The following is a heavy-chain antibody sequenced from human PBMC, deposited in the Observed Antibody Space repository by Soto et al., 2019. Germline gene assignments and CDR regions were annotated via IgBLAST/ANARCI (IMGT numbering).Heavy chain of an antibody. Sequence: GGSLRLSCAASGFTFSSYGMHWVRQAPGKGLEWVAVIWYDGSNKYYADSVKGRFTISRDNSKNTLYLQMNSLRAEDTAVYYCARDPYWPTYSSSWYYYGMDVWGQGTTVTVSS. CDR1: GFTFSSYG. CDR2: IWYDGSNK. J-gene: IGHJ6*02. D-gene: IGHD6-13*01. V-gene: IGHV3-33*01. CDR3: ARDPYWPTYSSSWYYYGMDV.